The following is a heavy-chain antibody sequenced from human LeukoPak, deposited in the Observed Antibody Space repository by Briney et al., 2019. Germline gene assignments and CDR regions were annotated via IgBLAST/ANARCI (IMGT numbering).Heavy chain of an antibody. CDR2: ISSSSSYI. V-gene: IGHV3-21*05. Sequence: GGSLRLSCAASGFTFSRYEMNWVRQAPGKGLGWVSFISSSSSYIYYADSVKDRFTISRDNAKNSLYLQMNSLRAEDTAVYYCARVNEAVAGTDYWGQGTLVTVSS. CDR1: GFTFSRYE. J-gene: IGHJ4*02. D-gene: IGHD6-19*01. CDR3: ARVNEAVAGTDY.